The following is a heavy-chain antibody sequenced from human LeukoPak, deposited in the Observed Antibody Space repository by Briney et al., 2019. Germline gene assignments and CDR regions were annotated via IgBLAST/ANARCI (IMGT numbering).Heavy chain of an antibody. CDR3: AKGGIVVPTKYYFDC. CDR2: IFGGGST. V-gene: IGHV3-53*01. CDR1: GFTVSSNY. J-gene: IGHJ4*01. D-gene: IGHD2-2*01. Sequence: PGGSLRLSCAASGFTVSSNYMNWVRQAPGKGLEWVSVIFGGGSTYFADSVKGRFTVSRDNSKNTLCLQMNSLRAEDTAVYYCAKGGIVVPTKYYFDCWGHGTLVTVSS.